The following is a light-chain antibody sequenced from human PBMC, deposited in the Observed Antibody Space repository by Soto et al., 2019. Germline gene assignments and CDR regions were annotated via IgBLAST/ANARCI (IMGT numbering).Light chain of an antibody. CDR1: QSVSSSD. J-gene: IGKJ2*01. V-gene: IGKV3-20*01. Sequence: EIVLTQSPGTLSLSPGDRATLSCRASQSVSSSDLAWYQQKPGQAPRLLIYGASTRATGIPDRFSGSGSGTDFTLNISRVEPEDVAVYYCQQYGGSPLYTFGQGTKLEIK. CDR2: GAS. CDR3: QQYGGSPLYT.